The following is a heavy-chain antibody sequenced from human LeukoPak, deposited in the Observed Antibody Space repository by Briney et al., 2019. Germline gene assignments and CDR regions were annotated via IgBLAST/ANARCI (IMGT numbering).Heavy chain of an antibody. CDR2: IDYSGST. CDR3: ARRWYHAYCDY. V-gene: IGHV4-61*01. Sequence: SETLSLTCTVSGGSVSSGSYYWNWIRQPPGKGLEWIGCIDYSGSTYYNPSLKSRVTVSADTSKNQFSLKLTSVTVADTAVYYCARRWYHAYCDYWGQGSLVTVSS. CDR1: GGSVSSGSYY. J-gene: IGHJ4*02. D-gene: IGHD2-15*01.